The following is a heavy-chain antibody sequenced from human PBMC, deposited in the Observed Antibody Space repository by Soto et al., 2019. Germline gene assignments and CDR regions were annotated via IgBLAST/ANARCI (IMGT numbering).Heavy chain of an antibody. CDR1: GVTFSSHG. V-gene: IGHV3-30*18. CDR2: ISYDGSNK. D-gene: IGHD2-21*02. J-gene: IGHJ2*01. Sequence: QVQLVESGGGVVQPGRSLRLSCAASGVTFSSHGMHWVRQAPGNGLEWVAVISYDGSNKYYADSVKGRFTISRDNSKNTLYLRMNSLRAEDTAVSYCANGGAYFCGYCYLSHWYFDLWGRGTLVTVS. CDR3: ANGGAYFCGYCYLSHWYFDL.